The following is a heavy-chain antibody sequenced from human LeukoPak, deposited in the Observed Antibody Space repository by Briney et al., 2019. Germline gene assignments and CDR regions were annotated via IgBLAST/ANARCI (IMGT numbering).Heavy chain of an antibody. CDR3: ATHQGTGNS. V-gene: IGHV3-21*01. CDR2: ISSTSSYI. Sequence: GGSLRLSCAASGFTFSSYSMNWVRQAPGEGLEWVLSISSTSSYIYYADSVKGSFTISRDNAKNSLYLQMNSLRAEDTAVYYCATHQGTGNSGGQGTLVTVSS. J-gene: IGHJ4*02. D-gene: IGHD1-1*01. CDR1: GFTFSSYS.